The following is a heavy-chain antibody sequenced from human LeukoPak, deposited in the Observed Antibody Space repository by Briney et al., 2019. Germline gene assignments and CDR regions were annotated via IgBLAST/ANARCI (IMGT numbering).Heavy chain of an antibody. V-gene: IGHV4-61*02. Sequence: SETLSLTCTVSGGSISSGSYYWSCIRQPTGKGLEWIERIYTSGSTNYNPSLKSRVTISVDTSKNQFSLKLSSVTAADTAVYYCARGLVRYFDWYIDYWGQGTLVTVSS. J-gene: IGHJ4*02. CDR3: ARGLVRYFDWYIDY. D-gene: IGHD3-9*01. CDR1: GGSISSGSYY. CDR2: IYTSGST.